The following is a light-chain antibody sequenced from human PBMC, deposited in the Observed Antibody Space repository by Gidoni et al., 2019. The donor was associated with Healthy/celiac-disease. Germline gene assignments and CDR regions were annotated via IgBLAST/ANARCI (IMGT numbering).Light chain of an antibody. CDR2: GAS. Sequence: EIVLTQSPGTLSLSPGERATLSCRASQSVSSSYLAWYQQKPGQAPRLLIYGASSRATGIPDRFSGSWSGTDFTLTISRLEPEDCAVYYCQQYGSSPSWTFGQGTKVEIK. J-gene: IGKJ1*01. V-gene: IGKV3-20*01. CDR3: QQYGSSPSWT. CDR1: QSVSSSY.